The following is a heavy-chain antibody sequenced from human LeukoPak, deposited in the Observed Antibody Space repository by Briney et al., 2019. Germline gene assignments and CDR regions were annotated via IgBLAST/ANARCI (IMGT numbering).Heavy chain of an antibody. CDR3: TTARYCSAGSCYFDY. Sequence: PGGSLRLSCAASGSTFSNAWMSWVRQAPGKGLEWVGHIKSKTDVGTTDYAAPVKGRFTISRDDSKNTLYLQMNSLQTDDTAVYYCTTARYCSAGSCYFDYWGQGTLVTVSS. CDR2: IKSKTDVGTT. J-gene: IGHJ4*02. CDR1: GSTFSNAW. V-gene: IGHV3-15*01. D-gene: IGHD2-15*01.